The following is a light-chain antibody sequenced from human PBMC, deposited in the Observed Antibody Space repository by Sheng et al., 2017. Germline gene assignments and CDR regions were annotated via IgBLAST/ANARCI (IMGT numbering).Light chain of an antibody. J-gene: IGKJ2*01. Sequence: EIVMTQSPATLSVSPGERATLSCRASQSVRSSYLAWYQQRPDQAPRLLIYGASSRATGIPDRFSGSGSGTDFTLIIRRLEPEDFAVYYCQQYDTSPYTFGQGTKLEI. V-gene: IGKV3-20*01. CDR3: QQYDTSPYT. CDR2: GAS. CDR1: QSVRSSY.